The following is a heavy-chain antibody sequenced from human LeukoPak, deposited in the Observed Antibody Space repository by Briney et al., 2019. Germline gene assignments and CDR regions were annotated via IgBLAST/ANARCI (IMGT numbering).Heavy chain of an antibody. CDR1: GGSISSSSYY. CDR3: ARMGGPSAGRCYDY. J-gene: IGHJ4*02. CDR2: IYYSGST. D-gene: IGHD2-15*01. Sequence: PSETLSLTCTVSGGSISSSSYYWGWIRQPPGKGLEWIATIYYSGSTYYNPSLKSRVTISVDTSKNQFSLKLTSVTAADTAVYYCARMGGPSAGRCYDYWGQGTLVTISS. V-gene: IGHV4-39*01.